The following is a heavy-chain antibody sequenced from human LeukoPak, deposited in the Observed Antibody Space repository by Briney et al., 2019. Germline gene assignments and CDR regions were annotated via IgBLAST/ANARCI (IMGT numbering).Heavy chain of an antibody. V-gene: IGHV3-66*01. D-gene: IGHD6-13*01. Sequence: GGSLRLSCAASGFTVSTNYMSWVRQAPGKGLEWVSVIYSGDTTFYADSVRGKFTISRDNSKNTLYLQMNSLRAEDTAVYYCAREGIAAAGLGYYFDYWGQGTLVTVSS. CDR3: AREGIAAAGLGYYFDY. J-gene: IGHJ4*02. CDR2: IYSGDTT. CDR1: GFTVSTNY.